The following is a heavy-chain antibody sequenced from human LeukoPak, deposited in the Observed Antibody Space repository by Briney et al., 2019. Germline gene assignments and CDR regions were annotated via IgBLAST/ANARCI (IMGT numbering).Heavy chain of an antibody. J-gene: IGHJ4*02. CDR1: GGSISSGGYY. D-gene: IGHD3-22*01. CDR2: IYYSGST. CDR3: ARSSSGYSPFDY. Sequence: MSSQTLSLTCTVSGGSISSGGYYWSWIRQHPGKGLEWIGYIYYSGSTYYNPSLKSRVTISVDTSKNQFSLKLSSVTAADTAVYYCARSSSGYSPFDYWGRGTLVTVSS. V-gene: IGHV4-31*03.